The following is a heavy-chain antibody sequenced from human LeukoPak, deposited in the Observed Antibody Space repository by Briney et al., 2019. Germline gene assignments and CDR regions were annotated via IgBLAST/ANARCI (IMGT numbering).Heavy chain of an antibody. CDR2: INPNSGGT. Sequence: ASVKVSCKASGYTFTGYYMHWVRQAPGQGLEWMGWINPNSGGTNYAQKFQGRVTMTRDTSISTAYMELSRLRSDDTAVYYCAKVHQWLVSRYYFDYWGQGTLVTVSS. D-gene: IGHD6-19*01. CDR1: GYTFTGYY. V-gene: IGHV1-2*02. CDR3: AKVHQWLVSRYYFDY. J-gene: IGHJ4*02.